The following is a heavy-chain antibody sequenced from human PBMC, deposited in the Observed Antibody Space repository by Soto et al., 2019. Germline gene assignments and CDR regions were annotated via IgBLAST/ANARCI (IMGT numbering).Heavy chain of an antibody. J-gene: IGHJ5*02. CDR3: ARTVGWLDH. V-gene: IGHV6-1*01. Sequence: SQPFSLTCASSGASVSSNIAAWNCSRQSPSRGLEWLGRTYYRSKWYKEYAASVRSRITINPDTSKNQFSLQLNSVSPEDTAVYYCARTVGWLDHWGQGTLVTAPQ. CDR1: GASVSSNIAA. D-gene: IGHD2-15*01. CDR2: TYYRSKWYK.